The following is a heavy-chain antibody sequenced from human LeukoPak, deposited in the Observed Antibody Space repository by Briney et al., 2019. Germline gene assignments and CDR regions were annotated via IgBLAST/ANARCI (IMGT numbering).Heavy chain of an antibody. D-gene: IGHD2-21*02. CDR1: GFTFSSYG. Sequence: GRSLRLSCAASGFTFSSYGMHWVRQAPGKGLEWVAAISHDGTNIHYAESVKGRFTISRDNSKNMLYLQMSSLRAEDTALYYCAVTGPTDFWGQGTLVTVSS. CDR2: ISHDGTNI. V-gene: IGHV3-30*03. CDR3: AVTGPTDF. J-gene: IGHJ4*02.